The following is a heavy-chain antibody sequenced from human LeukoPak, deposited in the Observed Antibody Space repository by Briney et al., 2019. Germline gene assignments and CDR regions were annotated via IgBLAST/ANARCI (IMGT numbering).Heavy chain of an antibody. CDR2: INYSGST. V-gene: IGHV4-59*01. CDR3: GRRTSYDTLTGYIYWYFDL. Sequence: ETLSLTCTVSGGSISSYYWSWIRRPPGKGLEWIGYINYSGSTDYNPSLNPRVTMSVDTSNNQFSLKLNSVTAADTAVYFCGRRTSYDTLTGYIYWYFDLWGRGTLVTVSS. J-gene: IGHJ2*01. D-gene: IGHD3-9*01. CDR1: GGSISSYY.